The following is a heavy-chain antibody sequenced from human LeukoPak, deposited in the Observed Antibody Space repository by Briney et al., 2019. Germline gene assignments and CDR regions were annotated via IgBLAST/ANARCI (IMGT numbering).Heavy chain of an antibody. J-gene: IGHJ2*01. Sequence: GGSLRLSCAASGFTFSNYWMTWVRQAPGKGLEWVAFIRYDGSNKYYADSVKGRFTFSRDNSKNTLYLQMNSLRAEDTAVYYCARGPNYGDSFPNWYFDLWGRGTLVTVSS. V-gene: IGHV3-30*02. D-gene: IGHD4-17*01. CDR3: ARGPNYGDSFPNWYFDL. CDR2: IRYDGSNK. CDR1: GFTFSNYW.